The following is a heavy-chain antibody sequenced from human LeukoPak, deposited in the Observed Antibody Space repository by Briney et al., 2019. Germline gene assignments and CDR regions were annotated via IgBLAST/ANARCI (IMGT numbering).Heavy chain of an antibody. CDR3: AREGGDGDYYYYMDV. Sequence: GGSLRLSCSASGFTFTDYSMSWVRQAPGKGLEWVSIISRVSTYIYYADSVKGRFTVSRDNAKSSLYLRMTSLRAEDTAVYFCAREGGDGDYYYYMDVWGKGTTVTVSS. V-gene: IGHV3-21*01. D-gene: IGHD2-21*02. CDR1: GFTFTDYS. J-gene: IGHJ6*03. CDR2: ISRVSTYI.